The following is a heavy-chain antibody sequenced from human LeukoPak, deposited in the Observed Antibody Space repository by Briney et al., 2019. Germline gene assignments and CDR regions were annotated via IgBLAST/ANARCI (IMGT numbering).Heavy chain of an antibody. CDR1: GGSISSYY. J-gene: IGHJ5*02. CDR3: ASEGWERPMGWFDP. CDR2: IYYSGST. Sequence: SETLSLTCTVSGGSISSYYWSWIRQPPGKGLEWIGYIYYSGSTNYNPSLKSRVTISVDTSKNQFSLKLSSVTAADTAVYYCASEGWERPMGWFDPWGQGTLVTVSS. V-gene: IGHV4-59*01. D-gene: IGHD1-26*01.